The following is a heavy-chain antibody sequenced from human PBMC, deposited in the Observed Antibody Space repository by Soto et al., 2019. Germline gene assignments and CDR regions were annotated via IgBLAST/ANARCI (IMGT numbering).Heavy chain of an antibody. V-gene: IGHV3-7*01. Sequence: PGGSLRLSCVASGFPFGYYWMSWVRQAPGKGREWLATIKMDASEKKYVDSMKGRFTISRDNAKNSLYLEMNSMRAEDTAVYYCARESEDLTSNFDYWGQGTLVTVSS. CDR3: ARESEDLTSNFDY. CDR1: GFPFGYYW. J-gene: IGHJ4*02. CDR2: IKMDASEK.